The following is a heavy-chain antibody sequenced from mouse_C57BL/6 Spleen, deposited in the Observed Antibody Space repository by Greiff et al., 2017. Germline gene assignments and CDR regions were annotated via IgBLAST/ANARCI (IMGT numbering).Heavy chain of an antibody. Sequence: QVQLKQPGADLVKPGASVKLSCTASGFTFTSYWMPWVHQTPGQGLEWIGEIDPSDSYTNYNYKVKGKATLTVDTSSSTAYMQLSSLTSEDSAVYYCARSARAACYYYAMDYWGQGTSVTVSS. CDR2: IDPSDSYT. CDR1: GFTFTSYW. V-gene: IGHV1-50*01. J-gene: IGHJ4*01. D-gene: IGHD3-1*01. CDR3: ARSARAACYYYAMDY.